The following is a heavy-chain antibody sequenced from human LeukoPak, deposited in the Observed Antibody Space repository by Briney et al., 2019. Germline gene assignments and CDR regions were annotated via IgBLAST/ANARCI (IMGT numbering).Heavy chain of an antibody. D-gene: IGHD3-9*01. J-gene: IGHJ4*02. CDR1: GGTFSSYA. CDR3: ARVVYDILTGYYPYGDY. CDR2: IIPIFGTA. V-gene: IGHV1-69*13. Sequence: GASVKVSCKASGGTFSSYAISWVRQAPGQGLEWMGGIIPIFGTANYAQKFQGRVTITADESTSTAYMELSSLRSEDTAVYYCARVVYDILTGYYPYGDYWGQGTLVTVSS.